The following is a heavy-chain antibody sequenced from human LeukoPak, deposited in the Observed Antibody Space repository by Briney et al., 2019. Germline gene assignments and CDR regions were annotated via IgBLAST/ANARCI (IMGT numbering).Heavy chain of an antibody. Sequence: SQTLSLTCTVSGGSISSYYWSWIRQPPGKGLEWIGYIYYSGSTNYNPSLKSRVTISVDTSKNQFSLKLSSVTAADTAVYYCAKGPDSSSSSYYYYYYMDVWGKGTTVTVSS. J-gene: IGHJ6*03. V-gene: IGHV4-59*01. CDR1: GGSISSYY. D-gene: IGHD6-6*01. CDR3: AKGPDSSSSSYYYYYYMDV. CDR2: IYYSGST.